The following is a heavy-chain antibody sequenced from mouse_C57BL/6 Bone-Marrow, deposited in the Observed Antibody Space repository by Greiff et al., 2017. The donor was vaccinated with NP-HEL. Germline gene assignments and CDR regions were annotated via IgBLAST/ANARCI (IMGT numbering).Heavy chain of an antibody. CDR2: ISDGGSYT. J-gene: IGHJ3*01. D-gene: IGHD1-1*01. CDR1: GFTFSSYA. CDR3: ARDLLYGSSSWFAY. V-gene: IGHV5-4*01. Sequence: LVESGGGLVKPGGSLKLSCAASGFTFSSYAMSWVRQTPEKRLEWVATISDGGSYTYYPDNVKGRFTISRDNAKNNLYLQMSHLKSEDTAMYYCARDLLYGSSSWFAYWGQGTLVTVSA.